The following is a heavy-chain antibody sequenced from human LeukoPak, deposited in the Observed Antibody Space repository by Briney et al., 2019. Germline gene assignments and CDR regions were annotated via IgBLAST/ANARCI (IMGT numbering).Heavy chain of an antibody. CDR1: GFAFSSYA. Sequence: GGSLRLSCAASGFAFSSYAMSWVRQTPGKGLEWVSAISSRGGTTYYADSVKGRFTISRDNSKNTLYLQMNSLRAEDTAVYYCAKPYILTGYYYFDYWGQGTLVTVSS. D-gene: IGHD3-9*01. CDR2: ISSRGGTT. CDR3: AKPYILTGYYYFDY. J-gene: IGHJ4*02. V-gene: IGHV3-23*01.